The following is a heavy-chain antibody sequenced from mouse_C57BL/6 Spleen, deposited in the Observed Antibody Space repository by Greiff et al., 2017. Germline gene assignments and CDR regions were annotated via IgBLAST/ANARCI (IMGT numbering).Heavy chain of an antibody. D-gene: IGHD1-1*01. J-gene: IGHJ4*01. CDR1: GYAFTNYL. CDR3: AREGYYYGSSYAMDY. Sequence: QVQLQQSGAELVRPGTSVQVSCKASGYAFTNYLIEWVKQRPGQGLEWIGVINPGSGGTNYNEKFKGKATLTADKSSSTAYMQLSSLTSEDSAVYFCAREGYYYGSSYAMDYWGQGTSVTVSS. V-gene: IGHV1-54*01. CDR2: INPGSGGT.